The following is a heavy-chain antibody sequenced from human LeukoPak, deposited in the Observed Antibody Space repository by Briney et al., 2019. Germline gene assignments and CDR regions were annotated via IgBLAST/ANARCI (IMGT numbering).Heavy chain of an antibody. CDR1: GGSFSGYY. Sequence: SETLSLTCAVYGGSFSGYYWSWIRQPPGKGLEWIGEINHSGSTNYNPSLKSRVTISVDTSKNQFSLKLSSVTAADTAVYYCARGPRSITMVRGVTQFDYWGQGTLVTVSS. CDR3: ARGPRSITMVRGVTQFDY. V-gene: IGHV4-34*01. CDR2: INHSGST. J-gene: IGHJ4*02. D-gene: IGHD3-10*01.